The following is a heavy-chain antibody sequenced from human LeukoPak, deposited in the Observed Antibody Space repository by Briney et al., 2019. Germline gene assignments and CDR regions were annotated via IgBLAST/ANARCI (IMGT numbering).Heavy chain of an antibody. J-gene: IGHJ5*02. CDR1: GFTFSSYD. Sequence: GGSLRLSCAASGFTFSSYDMNWVRQAPGKGLEWVSAISGSGDITNHADSVKGRFTVSRDNSKNTLYLQMNSLRAEDTAVYYCATDDKKTISEYNWFDPWGQGTLVTVSS. V-gene: IGHV3-23*01. D-gene: IGHD1-1*01. CDR3: ATDDKKTISEYNWFDP. CDR2: ISGSGDIT.